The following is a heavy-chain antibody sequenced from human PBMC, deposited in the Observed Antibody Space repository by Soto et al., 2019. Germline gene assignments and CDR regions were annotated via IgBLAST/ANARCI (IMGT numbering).Heavy chain of an antibody. V-gene: IGHV3-30-3*01. J-gene: IGHJ5*02. D-gene: IGHD2-15*01. CDR3: AVRDIVVVVAATYNWFDP. CDR1: GFTFSSYA. CDR2: ISYDGSNK. Sequence: PGGSLRLSCAASGFTFSSYAMHWVRQAPGKGLEWVAVISYDGSNKYYADSVKGRFTISRDNSKNTLYLQMNSLRAEDTAVYYCAVRDIVVVVAATYNWFDPWGQGTLVTVSS.